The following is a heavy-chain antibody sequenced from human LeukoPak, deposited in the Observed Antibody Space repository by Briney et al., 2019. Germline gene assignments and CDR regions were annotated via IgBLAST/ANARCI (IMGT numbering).Heavy chain of an antibody. CDR3: ARGGVVSTPRYYYYYMDV. Sequence: SETLSLTCAVYGGSFSGYYWSWIRQPPGKGLEWIGEINHGGSTNYNPSLKSRVTISVDTSKNQFFLKLSSVTAADTAVYYCARGGVVSTPRYYYYYMDVWGKGTAVTVSS. J-gene: IGHJ6*03. CDR2: INHGGST. V-gene: IGHV4-34*01. D-gene: IGHD3-3*01. CDR1: GGSFSGYY.